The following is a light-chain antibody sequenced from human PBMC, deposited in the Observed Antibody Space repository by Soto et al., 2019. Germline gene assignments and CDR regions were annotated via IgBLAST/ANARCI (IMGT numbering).Light chain of an antibody. Sequence: QSALTQPASVSGSPGQSITISCTGTSSDVGGYNYVSWYQQHPGKAPKLMIYEVSNRPSGVSNRFSGSKSGNTASLTISGRQAEDEADYYCSSYPSSSTLVVFGGGTQVTVL. CDR2: EVS. V-gene: IGLV2-14*01. CDR1: SSDVGGYNY. CDR3: SSYPSSSTLVV. J-gene: IGLJ2*01.